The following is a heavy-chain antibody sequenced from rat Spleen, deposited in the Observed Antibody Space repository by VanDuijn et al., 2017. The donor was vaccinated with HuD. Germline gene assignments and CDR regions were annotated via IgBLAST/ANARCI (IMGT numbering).Heavy chain of an antibody. V-gene: IGHV5-19*01. CDR2: IGPSGDST. D-gene: IGHD4-3*01. CDR1: GFSLTSYN. J-gene: IGHJ2*01. CDR3: ARDSGLYYFDY. Sequence: VQLKESGPGLVQPSQTLSLTCTVAGFSLTSYNVHWVRQAPGTGLEWVASIGPSGDSTYYGDSVKGRFTISRHNAKSTLYLQMNSLRSEDTATYYCARDSGLYYFDYWGQGVMVTVSS.